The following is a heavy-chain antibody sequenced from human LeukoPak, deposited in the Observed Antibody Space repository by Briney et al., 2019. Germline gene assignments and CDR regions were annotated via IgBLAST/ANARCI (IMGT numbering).Heavy chain of an antibody. V-gene: IGHV4-39*07. J-gene: IGHJ4*02. CDR3: ARAKSHSSWYKKGGKYFDY. CDR1: GGSISSSSYY. Sequence: SETLSLTCTVSGGSISSSSYYWGWIRQPPGKGLEWIGSIYYSGSTYYNPSLKSRVTMSVDTSKNQFSLKLSSVTAADTAVYYCARAKSHSSWYKKGGKYFDYWGQGTLVTVSS. CDR2: IYYSGST. D-gene: IGHD6-13*01.